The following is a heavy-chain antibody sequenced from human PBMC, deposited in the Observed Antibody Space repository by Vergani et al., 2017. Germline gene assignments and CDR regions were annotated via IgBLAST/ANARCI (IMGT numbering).Heavy chain of an antibody. CDR3: ARVGSSSWLNNYYYYYGMDV. D-gene: IGHD6-13*01. CDR1: GGTFSSYA. J-gene: IGHJ6*02. CDR2: IIPILGIA. V-gene: IGHV1-69*04. Sequence: QVQLVQSGAEVKKPGSSVTVSCKASGGTFSSYAISWVRQAPGQGLEWMGRIIPILGIANYAQKFQGRVTITADKSTSTAYMELSSLRSEDTAVYYCARVGSSSWLNNYYYYYGMDVWGQGTTVTVSS.